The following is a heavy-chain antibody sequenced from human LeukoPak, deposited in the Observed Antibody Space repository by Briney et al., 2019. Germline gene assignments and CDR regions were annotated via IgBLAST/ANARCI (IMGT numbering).Heavy chain of an antibody. V-gene: IGHV1-8*01. CDR2: MSPNNGHT. CDR1: GYTFTNYD. Sequence: GASVKVSCKASGYTFTNYDVNWMRQAAGQGLEWVGWMSPNNGHTGYAQKFQGRVSLTRDTSIDTAYMELRSLTSEDTAVYYCAKLTGDGPLDYWGQGTLVTVSS. D-gene: IGHD7-27*01. J-gene: IGHJ4*02. CDR3: AKLTGDGPLDY.